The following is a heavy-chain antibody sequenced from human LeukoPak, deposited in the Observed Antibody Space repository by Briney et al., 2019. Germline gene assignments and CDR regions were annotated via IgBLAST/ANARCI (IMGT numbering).Heavy chain of an antibody. CDR3: TASTGWYYFGY. D-gene: IGHD6-19*01. V-gene: IGHV3-49*03. CDR1: GFSFGDFA. CDR2: IRSKAYGGTT. J-gene: IGHJ4*02. Sequence: GGSLRLSCTASGFSFGDFAMSWFRQAPGKGLEWVGFIRSKAYGGTTEYAASVKGRFTISRDDSKSIAYLQMNSLKTEDTAVYYCTASTGWYYFGYWGQGTLVTVSS.